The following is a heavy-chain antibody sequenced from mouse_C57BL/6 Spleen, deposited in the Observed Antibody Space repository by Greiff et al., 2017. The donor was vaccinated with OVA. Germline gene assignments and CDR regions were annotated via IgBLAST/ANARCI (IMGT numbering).Heavy chain of an antibody. CDR1: GYTFTGYW. Sequence: VQRVESGAELMKPGASVKLSCKATGYTFTGYWIEWVKQRPGHGLEWIGEILPGSGSTNYNEKFKGKATFTADTSSNTAYMQLSSLTTEDSAIYYCARRTDGTNWYFDVWGTGTTVTVSS. D-gene: IGHD3-3*01. CDR3: ARRTDGTNWYFDV. V-gene: IGHV1-9*01. CDR2: ILPGSGST. J-gene: IGHJ1*03.